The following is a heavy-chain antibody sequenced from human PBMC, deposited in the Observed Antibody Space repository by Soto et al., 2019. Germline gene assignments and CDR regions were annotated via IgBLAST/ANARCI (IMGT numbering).Heavy chain of an antibody. CDR1: GCTFNDFI. CDR2: IDPKLGTP. V-gene: IGHV1-69*08. Sequence: SVKVSCKASGCTFNDFIMNWVRQTPGRGLEWMGWIDPKLGTPTYAEKFKGRVTMTANGSTSTTYMEVTSLRSEDTAVYYCARNGTYSSSLSQYSGMDVWGQGTTVTVSS. CDR3: ARNGTYSSSLSQYSGMDV. J-gene: IGHJ6*02. D-gene: IGHD1-26*01.